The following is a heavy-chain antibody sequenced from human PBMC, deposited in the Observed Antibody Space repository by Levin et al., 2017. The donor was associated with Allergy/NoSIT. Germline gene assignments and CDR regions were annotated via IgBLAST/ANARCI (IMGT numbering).Heavy chain of an antibody. V-gene: IGHV1-2*03. Sequence: LVASVKVSCKASGYTFTGYYMHWVRQAPGQGLEWMGWINPNSGGTNYAQKFQGRVTMTRDTSISTAYMELSRLRSDDTAVYYCARDKSQLVLGWFDPWGQGTLVTVSS. CDR2: INPNSGGT. CDR1: GYTFTGYY. CDR3: ARDKSQLVLGWFDP. J-gene: IGHJ5*02. D-gene: IGHD6-13*01.